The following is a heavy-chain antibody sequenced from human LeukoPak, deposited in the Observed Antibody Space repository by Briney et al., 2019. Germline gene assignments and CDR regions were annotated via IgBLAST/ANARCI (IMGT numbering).Heavy chain of an antibody. CDR2: IYPSDSGT. CDR1: GYSFTDYW. D-gene: IGHD2-2*02. J-gene: IGHJ4*01. CDR3: ARLYCGGTSCYTGSSYYFDY. Sequence: GESLKISCKTSGYSFTDYWIGWVRQMPGKGLEWMGFIYPSDSGTRYSPSFQGQVTISADKSISTAYLQWSSLKASDTAVYYCARLYCGGTSCYTGSSYYFDYWGQGTLVTVSS. V-gene: IGHV5-51*01.